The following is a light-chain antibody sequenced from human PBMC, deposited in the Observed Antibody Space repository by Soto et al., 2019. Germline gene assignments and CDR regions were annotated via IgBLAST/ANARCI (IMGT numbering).Light chain of an antibody. V-gene: IGLV2-11*01. Sequence: QSALTQPRSVSGSPGQSVTISCTGTSSDVGGYNYVSWYQQHPGKAPKLMIYDVSKRPSGVPDRFSGSKSGITASLTISGLQAEDEADYYCCSYAGSYTPFGGGTKLTVL. CDR1: SSDVGGYNY. CDR3: CSYAGSYTP. CDR2: DVS. J-gene: IGLJ2*01.